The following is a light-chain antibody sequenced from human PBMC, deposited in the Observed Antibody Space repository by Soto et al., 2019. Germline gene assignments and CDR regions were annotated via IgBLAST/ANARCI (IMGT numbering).Light chain of an antibody. CDR3: RSYAGSYTRD. Sequence: QSVLTQPRSVSGSPGQSVTISCTGTSSDVGGYNYVSWYQQHPGKAPKLMIYDVGKRPSGVPDRFSGSKSDNTASLTISGIQAEDEADYYCRSYAGSYTRDFAKGTKATVL. J-gene: IGLJ1*01. V-gene: IGLV2-11*01. CDR1: SSDVGGYNY. CDR2: DVG.